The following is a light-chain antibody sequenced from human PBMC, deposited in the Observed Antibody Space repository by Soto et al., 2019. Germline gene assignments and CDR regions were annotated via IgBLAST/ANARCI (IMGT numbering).Light chain of an antibody. J-gene: IGKJ1*01. CDR3: QQYNSYWT. CDR2: DAS. Sequence: DTQMNQAPSTLAASVGDRVTITCRASQSISSWLAWYQQKPGKAPKLLIYDASSLESGVPSRFSGSGSGTEFTLTISILQPDDFATYYCQQYNSYWTFGQGTKVDIK. V-gene: IGKV1-5*01. CDR1: QSISSW.